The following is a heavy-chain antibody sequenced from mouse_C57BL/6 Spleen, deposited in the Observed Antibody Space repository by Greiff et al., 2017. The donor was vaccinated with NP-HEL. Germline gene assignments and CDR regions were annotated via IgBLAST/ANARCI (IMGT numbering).Heavy chain of an antibody. CDR2: IYPRSGNT. CDR1: GYTFTSYG. J-gene: IGHJ4*01. CDR3: ARLYDYDGRGYAMDY. D-gene: IGHD2-4*01. V-gene: IGHV1-81*01. Sequence: VQLQQSGAELARPGASVKLSCKASGYTFTSYGISWVKQRTGQGLEWIGEIYPRSGNTYYNEKFKGKATLTADKSSSTAYMELRSLTSEDSAVYFCARLYDYDGRGYAMDYWGQGTSVTVSS.